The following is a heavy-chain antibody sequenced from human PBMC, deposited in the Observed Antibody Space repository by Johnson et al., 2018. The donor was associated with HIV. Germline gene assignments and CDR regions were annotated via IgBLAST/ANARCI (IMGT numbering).Heavy chain of an antibody. V-gene: IGHV3-7*05. CDR3: ARLPSRGGTIKDAFDI. CDR2: VKQDGSEK. Sequence: VQLVESGGGVVQPGGSLRLSCATSGFTFSSYWMSWVRQAPGKGLEWVANVKQDGSEKYYVDSVKGRFTISRDNAKSSLYLQMNGLRAEDTAVYYCARLPSRGGTIKDAFDIWGQGTMVTVSS. CDR1: GFTFSSYW. J-gene: IGHJ3*02. D-gene: IGHD2-15*01.